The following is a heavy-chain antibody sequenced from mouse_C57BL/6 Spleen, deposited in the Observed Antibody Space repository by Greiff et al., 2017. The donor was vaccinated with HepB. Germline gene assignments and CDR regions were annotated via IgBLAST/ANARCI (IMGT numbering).Heavy chain of an antibody. Sequence: QVQLQQPGPELVKPGASVKLSCKASGYTFTSYWMQWVKQRPGQGLEWIGEIDPSDSNTNYNPKFKGKATLTVDTSSSTAFMQLSSLTAEDSAVYYCARDDTAQATDCFDYWGQGTPVTVSA. D-gene: IGHD3-2*02. J-gene: IGHJ3*01. CDR1: GYTFTSYW. CDR3: ARDDTAQATDCFDY. CDR2: IDPSDSNT. V-gene: IGHV1-50*01.